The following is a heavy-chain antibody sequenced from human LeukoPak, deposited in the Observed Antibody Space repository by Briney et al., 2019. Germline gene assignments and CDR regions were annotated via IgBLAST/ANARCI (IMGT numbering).Heavy chain of an antibody. CDR1: GYTFTSYA. CDR3: ARLFIQVATIARFGY. CDR2: INAGNGNT. Sequence: ASVKVSCKASGYTFTSYAMHWVRQAPGQRLEWMGWINAGNGNTKYSQEFQGRVTITRDTSASTAYMELSSLRSEDTAVYYCARLFIQVATIARFGYWGQGTLVTVSS. D-gene: IGHD5-12*01. V-gene: IGHV1-3*01. J-gene: IGHJ4*02.